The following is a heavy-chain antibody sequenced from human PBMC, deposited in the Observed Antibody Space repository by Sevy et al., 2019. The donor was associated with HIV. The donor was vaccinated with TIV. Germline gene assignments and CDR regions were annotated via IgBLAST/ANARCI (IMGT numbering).Heavy chain of an antibody. V-gene: IGHV1-2*02. Sequence: ASVKVSCKAARYTFTDYYVHWVRQGPGQGLEWMGWTNPNKGGTKYAQRFQGRVTMTRDTSINTAYMELGSLTSDDTAVYYCARRTTMPTSDDYGMDVWGQGTTVTVSS. J-gene: IGHJ6*02. CDR1: RYTFTDYY. D-gene: IGHD3-3*01. CDR2: TNPNKGGT. CDR3: ARRTTMPTSDDYGMDV.